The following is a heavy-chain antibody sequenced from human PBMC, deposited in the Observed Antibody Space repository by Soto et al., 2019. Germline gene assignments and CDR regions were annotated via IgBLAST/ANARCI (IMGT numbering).Heavy chain of an antibody. D-gene: IGHD4-4*01. CDR1: GFTFSSYG. V-gene: IGHV3-33*01. CDR2: IWYDGSNK. Sequence: QVQLVESGGGVVQPGRSLRLSCAASGFTFSSYGMHWVRQAPGKGLDWVAVIWYDGSNKYYADSVKGRFTISRDNSKNXXYRQMNSRRAEDTAVYYCARESGALTVTRYNWFDPWGQGTLVTVSS. CDR3: ARESGALTVTRYNWFDP. J-gene: IGHJ5*02.